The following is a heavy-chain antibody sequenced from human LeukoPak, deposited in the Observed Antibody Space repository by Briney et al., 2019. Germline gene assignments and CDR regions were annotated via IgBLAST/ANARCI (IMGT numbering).Heavy chain of an antibody. CDR2: FDPEDGET. CDR1: GYTLTELS. J-gene: IGHJ4*02. V-gene: IGHV1-24*01. CDR3: ATGYCTNGVCFFGFFDY. Sequence: ASVKVSCKVSGYTLTELSMHWVRQAPGKGLEWMGGFDPEDGETIYAQKFQGRVTMTEDTSTDTAYMELSSLRSEDTAVYYCATGYCTNGVCFFGFFDYWGQGTLVTVSS. D-gene: IGHD2-8*01.